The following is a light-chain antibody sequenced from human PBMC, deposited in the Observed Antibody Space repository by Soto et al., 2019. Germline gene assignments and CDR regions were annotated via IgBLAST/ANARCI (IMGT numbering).Light chain of an antibody. CDR3: QQFRDLPLT. J-gene: IGKJ4*01. V-gene: IGKV1-33*01. Sequence: DIQMTQSPTSLSASVGDRVTITCQASQDIGTFLNWYQQKPGKAPKLLIFDATTLETGVPPRFSGSCFGTVFSLTISSLQAEDLATYYCQQFRDLPLTFGGGTKLEI. CDR1: QDIGTF. CDR2: DAT.